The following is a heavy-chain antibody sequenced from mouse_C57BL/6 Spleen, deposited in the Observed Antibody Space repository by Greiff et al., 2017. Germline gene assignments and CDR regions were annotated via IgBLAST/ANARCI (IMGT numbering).Heavy chain of an antibody. CDR1: GYTFTSYW. Sequence: VKLQESGAELVKPGASVKLSCKASGYTFTSYWMHWVKQRPGQGLEWIGMIHPNSGSTNYNEKFKSKATLTVDKSSSTAYMQLSSLTSEDSAVYYCARYDYDGLAYWGQGTLVTVSA. J-gene: IGHJ3*01. V-gene: IGHV1-64*01. CDR2: IHPNSGST. D-gene: IGHD2-4*01. CDR3: ARYDYDGLAY.